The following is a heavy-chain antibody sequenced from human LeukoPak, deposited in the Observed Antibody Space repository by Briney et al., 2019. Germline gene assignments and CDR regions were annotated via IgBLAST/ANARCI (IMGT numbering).Heavy chain of an antibody. V-gene: IGHV1-69*04. Sequence: SVKVSCKASGGTFSSYAISWVRQSPGQGLERMGRIIPILGIANYAQKFQGRVTITADKSTSTAYMELSSLRSEDTAVYYCARDPTMRGPGYWGQGTLVTVSS. CDR3: ARDPTMRGPGY. D-gene: IGHD3-22*01. CDR2: IIPILGIA. CDR1: GGTFSSYA. J-gene: IGHJ4*02.